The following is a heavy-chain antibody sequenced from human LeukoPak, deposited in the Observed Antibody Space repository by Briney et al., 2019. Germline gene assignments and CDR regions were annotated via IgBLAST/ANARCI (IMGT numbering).Heavy chain of an antibody. CDR2: IYYSGST. CDR3: ARGIGGSASYYDP. Sequence: SQTLSLTCTVSDGSISSGDYYWSWTRQRPGKGLEWIGYIYYSGSTYYNPSLMSRVTMSADTSQNQFSLNLRSVTAADTAVYYCARGIGGSASYYDPWGQGTLATVSS. J-gene: IGHJ5*02. D-gene: IGHD2-2*01. V-gene: IGHV4-31*03. CDR1: DGSISSGDYY.